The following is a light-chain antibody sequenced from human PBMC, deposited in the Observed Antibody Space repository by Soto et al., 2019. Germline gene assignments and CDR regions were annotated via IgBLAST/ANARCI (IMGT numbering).Light chain of an antibody. J-gene: IGKJ1*01. V-gene: IGKV1-39*01. CDR2: AAS. CDR3: QQYDSILGT. CDR1: QSITKY. Sequence: IQMAQSPSSLSSSVGDRVTITCRASQSITKYLNWYQHKPGKAPKLLIYAASSLQSGVPSRFSGSGSGTEFTLTISNLQPDDFATYYCQQYDSILGTFGPGTKVDIK.